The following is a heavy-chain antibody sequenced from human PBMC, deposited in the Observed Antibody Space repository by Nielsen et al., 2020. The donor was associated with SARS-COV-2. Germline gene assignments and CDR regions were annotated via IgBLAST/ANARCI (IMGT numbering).Heavy chain of an antibody. V-gene: IGHV3-11*04. J-gene: IGHJ4*02. CDR2: ISNRESGSVI. CDR3: ASSGWLDY. Sequence: GESLKISCAASGFTFSSYTMSWIRQAPGKGLEWISYISNRESGSVIYYADSVKGRFTISRDSAKSSLYLQMNSLRAEDTAIYYCASSGWLDYWGQGTLVTVSS. D-gene: IGHD6-19*01. CDR1: GFTFSSYT.